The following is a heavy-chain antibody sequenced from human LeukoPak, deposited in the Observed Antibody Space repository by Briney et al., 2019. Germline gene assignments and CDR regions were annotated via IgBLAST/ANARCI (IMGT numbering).Heavy chain of an antibody. CDR1: GYTFTSYG. J-gene: IGHJ5*02. D-gene: IGHD3-3*01. CDR2: INPNSGGT. Sequence: ASVKVSCKASGYTFTSYGISWVRQAPGQGLEWMGWINPNSGGTNYAQKFQGRVTITRNTSISTAYMELSSLRSEDTAVYYCARGESFECDFWSGYSHKQNWFDPWGQGTLVTVSS. V-gene: IGHV1-8*03. CDR3: ARGESFECDFWSGYSHKQNWFDP.